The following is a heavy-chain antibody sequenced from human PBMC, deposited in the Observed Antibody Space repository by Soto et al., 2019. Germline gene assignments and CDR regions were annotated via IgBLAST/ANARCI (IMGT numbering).Heavy chain of an antibody. V-gene: IGHV5-51*01. CDR3: ERGRSYYYGMDV. CDR1: GYSFTSYL. J-gene: IGHJ6*02. CDR2: IYPGDSDT. Sequence: VESLKIACKVCGYSFTSYLSCWVRQMPGKGLEWMGIIYPGDSDTRYSPSFQCQVTISADKSISTAYLQWSSLKASDTAMYYCERGRSYYYGMDVWGQGTTVTVSS.